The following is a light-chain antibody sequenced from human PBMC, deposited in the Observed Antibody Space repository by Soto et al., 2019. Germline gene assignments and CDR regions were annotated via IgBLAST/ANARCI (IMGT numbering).Light chain of an antibody. CDR2: EVS. CDR1: SSDFGGYNS. Sequence: QSALTQPPSASGSPGQSVTISCTGTSSDFGGYNSVSWYQHHPGKAPKLMIYEVSKRPSGVPDRFSGSKSGYTASLTVSGLQAEDEADYYCTSYAGSNIYVFGTGTKLTVL. V-gene: IGLV2-8*01. J-gene: IGLJ1*01. CDR3: TSYAGSNIYV.